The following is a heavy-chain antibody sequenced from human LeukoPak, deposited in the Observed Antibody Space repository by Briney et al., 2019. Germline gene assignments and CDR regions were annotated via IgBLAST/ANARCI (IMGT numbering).Heavy chain of an antibody. J-gene: IGHJ6*04. CDR2: IIPIFGTA. CDR3: ARAGVATTIYHYYYGMDV. D-gene: IGHD5-12*01. Sequence: GASVKVSCKASGYTFTSYYMHWVRQAPGQGLEWMGGIIPIFGTANYAQKFQGRVTITADESTSTAYMELSSLRSEDTAVYYCARAGVATTIYHYYYGMDVWGKGTTVTVSS. V-gene: IGHV1-69*13. CDR1: GYTFTSYY.